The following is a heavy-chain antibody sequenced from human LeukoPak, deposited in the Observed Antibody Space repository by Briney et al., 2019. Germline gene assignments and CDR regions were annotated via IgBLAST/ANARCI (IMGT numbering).Heavy chain of an antibody. CDR1: GFTFSNAW. CDR2: ISSSSSYI. V-gene: IGHV3-21*01. Sequence: GGSLRLSCAASGFTFSNAWMSWVRQAPGKGLEWVSSISSSSSYIYYADSVKGRFTISRDNAKNSLYLQMNSLRAEDTAVYYCARGVGSSGWYDGGYFDYWGQGTLVTVSS. CDR3: ARGVGSSGWYDGGYFDY. D-gene: IGHD6-19*01. J-gene: IGHJ4*02.